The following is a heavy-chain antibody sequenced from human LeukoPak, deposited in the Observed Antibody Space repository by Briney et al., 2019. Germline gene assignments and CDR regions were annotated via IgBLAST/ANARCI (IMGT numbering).Heavy chain of an antibody. CDR1: GVTFSSYA. CDR3: ARDPDSSGWYYFDY. CDR2: ISYDGSNK. D-gene: IGHD6-19*01. Sequence: GGSLRLSCAASGVTFSSYAMHWVRQAPGKGLEWVAVISYDGSNKYYADSVKGRFTISRDNSKNTLYLQMNSLRAEDTAVYYCARDPDSSGWYYFDYWGQGTLVTVSS. J-gene: IGHJ4*02. V-gene: IGHV3-30-3*01.